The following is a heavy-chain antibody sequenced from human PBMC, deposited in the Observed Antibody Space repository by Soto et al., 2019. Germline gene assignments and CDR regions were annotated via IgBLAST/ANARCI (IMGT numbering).Heavy chain of an antibody. D-gene: IGHD2-2*01. V-gene: IGHV5-10-1*01. Sequence: PGESLKISCTGFGYTFTTFWISWVRQMPGKGLEWMGRIDPGDTYATYSPAFQGHVTITSDKAARTAYLQWSSLKASDTAMYYCARLYCNTTTCDSWFDPWGQGTLVTVSS. CDR1: GYTFTTFW. CDR3: ARLYCNTTTCDSWFDP. CDR2: IDPGDTYA. J-gene: IGHJ5*02.